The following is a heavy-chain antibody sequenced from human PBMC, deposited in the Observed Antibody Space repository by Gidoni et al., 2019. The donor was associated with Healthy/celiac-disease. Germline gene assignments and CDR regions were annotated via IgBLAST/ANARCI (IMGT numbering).Heavy chain of an antibody. J-gene: IGHJ6*02. D-gene: IGHD1-26*01. CDR1: GGSFSGYY. CDR3: ARAQRLELYYYYGMDV. V-gene: IGHV4-34*01. CDR2: INNSGST. Sequence: QVQLQQWGAGLLKPSETLSLPCAVYGGSFSGYYWSWIRQPPGRGLEWIGEINNSGSTNYNPSLKSRVTIALDTSKNQFSLKLSSVTAADTAVYYCARAQRLELYYYYGMDVWGQGTTVTVSS.